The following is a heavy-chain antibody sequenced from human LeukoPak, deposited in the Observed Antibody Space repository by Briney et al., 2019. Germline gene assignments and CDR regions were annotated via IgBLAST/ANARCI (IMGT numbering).Heavy chain of an antibody. Sequence: SETLSLTCAVYGGSFRGYYWSWIRQPPGKGLEWIGEINHSGSTNYNPSLKSRVTISVDTSKNQFSLKLSSVTAADTAVYYCARGATYCSSTSCYPWVDIWGQGTMVTVSS. CDR1: GGSFRGYY. CDR2: INHSGST. J-gene: IGHJ3*02. CDR3: ARGATYCSSTSCYPWVDI. D-gene: IGHD2-2*01. V-gene: IGHV4-34*01.